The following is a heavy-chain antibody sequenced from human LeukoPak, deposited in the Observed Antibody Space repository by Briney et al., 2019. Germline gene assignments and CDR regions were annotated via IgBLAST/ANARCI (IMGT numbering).Heavy chain of an antibody. V-gene: IGHV4-59*11. J-gene: IGHJ6*03. Sequence: SETQSLTCTVSGDSISSHYWSWIRQPPGKGLEWIGYLYYSGSTKYNPSLKSRVTISVDTSKNQFSLKLSSVTAADTAVYYCARDTRMSYFYMDVWGKGTTVTVSS. D-gene: IGHD1-14*01. CDR1: GDSISSHY. CDR3: ARDTRMSYFYMDV. CDR2: LYYSGST.